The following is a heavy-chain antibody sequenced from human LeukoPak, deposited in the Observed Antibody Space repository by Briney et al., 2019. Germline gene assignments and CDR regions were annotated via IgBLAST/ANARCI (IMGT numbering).Heavy chain of an antibody. D-gene: IGHD6-13*01. Sequence: ASVKVSCKASGYTFTSYGISWVRQAPGQGLEWMGWISAYNGNTNYAQKLQGRVTMTTDTSTSTAYMELRSLRSDDTAVYYCAGVARNDSSSPPFIGDYWGQGTLVTVSS. CDR1: GYTFTSYG. CDR3: AGVARNDSSSPPFIGDY. CDR2: ISAYNGNT. V-gene: IGHV1-18*01. J-gene: IGHJ4*02.